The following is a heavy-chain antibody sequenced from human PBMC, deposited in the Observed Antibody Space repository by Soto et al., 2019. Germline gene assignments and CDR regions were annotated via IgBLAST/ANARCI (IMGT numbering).Heavy chain of an antibody. CDR2: IYYSGST. V-gene: IGHV4-31*03. CDR3: ARTPLWFGGSDMDV. Sequence: QVQLQESGPGLVKPSQTLSLTCTVSGGSISSGGYYWSWIRQHPGKGLEWIGYIYYSGSTYYNPSLKGRVTISVDTSKNQFSLKLSSVTAADTAVYYCARTPLWFGGSDMDVWGQGTTVTVSS. CDR1: GGSISSGGYY. D-gene: IGHD3-10*01. J-gene: IGHJ6*02.